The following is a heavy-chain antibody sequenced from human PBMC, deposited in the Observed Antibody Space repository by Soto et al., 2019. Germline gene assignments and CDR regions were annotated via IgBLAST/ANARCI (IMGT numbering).Heavy chain of an antibody. CDR1: GYTFTSYA. V-gene: IGHV1-3*01. CDR2: INAGNGNT. Sequence: ASVKVSCKAFGYTFTSYAMHWVRQAPGQRLEWMGWINAGNGNTKYSQKFQGRVTITRDTSASTAYMELSSLRSEDTAVYYCARAYPGFYYYGMDVWGQGTTVTVSS. J-gene: IGHJ6*02. CDR3: ARAYPGFYYYGMDV.